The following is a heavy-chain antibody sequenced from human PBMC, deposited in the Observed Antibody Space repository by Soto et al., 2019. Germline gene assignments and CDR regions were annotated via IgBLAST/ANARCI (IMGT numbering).Heavy chain of an antibody. J-gene: IGHJ4*02. V-gene: IGHV3-7*04. CDR1: GFTFSSYW. D-gene: IGHD6-13*01. CDR3: ARGLAAAGTGHVSPFDY. Sequence: EVQLVESGGGLVQPGGSLRLSCAASGFTFSSYWMSWVRQAPGKGLEWVANIKQDGSEKYYVDSVKGRFTISRDNAKNSLYLQMNSLRAEDTAVYYCARGLAAAGTGHVSPFDYWGQGTLVTVSS. CDR2: IKQDGSEK.